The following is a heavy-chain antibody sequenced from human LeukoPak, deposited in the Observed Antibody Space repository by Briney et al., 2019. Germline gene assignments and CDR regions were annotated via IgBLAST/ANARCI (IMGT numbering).Heavy chain of an antibody. Sequence: GGSLRLSCAASGFTFSGHAMHWVRQAPGKGLECLSVTSYDGSNKYYADSVKGRFTISRDNSKNTVYLQMNSLRAEDTALYYCARDKAPSHIAVLDYWGQGTLVTVSS. D-gene: IGHD5-12*01. CDR3: ARDKAPSHIAVLDY. CDR1: GFTFSGHA. V-gene: IGHV3-30*04. CDR2: TSYDGSNK. J-gene: IGHJ4*02.